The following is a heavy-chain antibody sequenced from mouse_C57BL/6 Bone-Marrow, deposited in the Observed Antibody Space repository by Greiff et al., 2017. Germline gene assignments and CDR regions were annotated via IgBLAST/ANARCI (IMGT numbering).Heavy chain of an antibody. V-gene: IGHV5-6*02. Sequence: EVKLVESGGDLVKPGGSLKLSCAASGFTFSSYGMSWVRQTPDKRLEWVATISSGGSYTYYPDSVKGRFTISRDNAKNTLYLQMSSLKSEDTAIYYCARGGWLLRYYFDYWGQGTTLTVSS. D-gene: IGHD2-3*01. CDR3: ARGGWLLRYYFDY. J-gene: IGHJ2*01. CDR2: ISSGGSYT. CDR1: GFTFSSYG.